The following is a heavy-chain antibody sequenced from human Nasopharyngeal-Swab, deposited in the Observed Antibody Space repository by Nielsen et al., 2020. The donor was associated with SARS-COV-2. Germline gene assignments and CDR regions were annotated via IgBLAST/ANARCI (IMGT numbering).Heavy chain of an antibody. J-gene: IGHJ5*02. Sequence: SETLSIKGSGAGGASRDNYWTWIRQSPGKGLEWIGYKSYSAYTNYHPSLRSRVTMSIDTSKNQISLRLSSVTAADTAVYYCAMYNWNSWFDPWGQGTLVTVSS. V-gene: IGHV4-59*08. CDR1: GGASRDNY. D-gene: IGHD1-7*01. CDR2: KSYSAYT. CDR3: AMYNWNSWFDP.